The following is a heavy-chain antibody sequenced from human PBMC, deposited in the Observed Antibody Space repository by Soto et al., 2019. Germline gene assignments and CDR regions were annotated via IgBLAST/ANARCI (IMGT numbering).Heavy chain of an antibody. V-gene: IGHV4-39*01. CDR2: VFYTGFT. CDR1: GASISGSYYY. J-gene: IGHJ4*02. Sequence: SATLALTCAVSGASISGSYYYWAWLRQSPGKGPEWIGSVFYTGFTSYNPSLESRVSVSVDTSKSQFSLKLSAVTAADTAVYYCATSQKGYNWNYFDHWGQGALVTVSS. CDR3: ATSQKGYNWNYFDH. D-gene: IGHD1-20*01.